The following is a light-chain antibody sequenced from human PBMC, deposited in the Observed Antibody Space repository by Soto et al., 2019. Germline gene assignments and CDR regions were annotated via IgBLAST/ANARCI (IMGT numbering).Light chain of an antibody. Sequence: EIVLTQSPATLSLSPGERATLSCRASQSVSSYLAWYQQKPGQAPRLLIYDASNRATGIPARFSGSGSGTDFILTISSLESEDFAVYYWQQRSNWPRTFGQGTKVEI. J-gene: IGKJ1*01. CDR1: QSVSSY. CDR3: QQRSNWPRT. V-gene: IGKV3-11*01. CDR2: DAS.